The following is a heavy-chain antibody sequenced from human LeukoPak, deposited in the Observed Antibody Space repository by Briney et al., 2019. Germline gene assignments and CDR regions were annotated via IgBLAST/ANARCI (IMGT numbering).Heavy chain of an antibody. CDR2: ISSSGSTI. CDR3: ARPKYDHGDYYGMDV. Sequence: GGSLRLSCAASGFTFSSYEMNWVRQAPGKGLEWVSYISSSGSTIYYADSVKGRFTISRDNAKNSLYLQTNSLRAEDTAVYYCARPKYDHGDYYGMDVWGKGTTVTVSS. CDR1: GFTFSSYE. V-gene: IGHV3-48*03. J-gene: IGHJ6*04. D-gene: IGHD4-17*01.